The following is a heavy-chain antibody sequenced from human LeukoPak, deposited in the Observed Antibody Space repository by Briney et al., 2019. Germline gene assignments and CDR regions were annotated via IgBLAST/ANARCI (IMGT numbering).Heavy chain of an antibody. CDR1: GFTFNSYA. Sequence: TGGSLRLSCAASGFTFNSYAMNWVRQPTGKGLEWVSAIIGSGDMTYYADSVKGRFTISRDNSKSTLYLQMNSLRAEDTAVYYWAKEGANEYGDYGGIFDYWGQGTLVTVSS. CDR3: AKEGANEYGDYGGIFDY. D-gene: IGHD4-17*01. J-gene: IGHJ4*02. V-gene: IGHV3-23*01. CDR2: IIGSGDMT.